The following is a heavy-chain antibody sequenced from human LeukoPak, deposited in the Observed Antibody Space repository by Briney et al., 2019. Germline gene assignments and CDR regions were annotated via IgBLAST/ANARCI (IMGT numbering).Heavy chain of an antibody. Sequence: PGGSLGLSCAASGFIFSSYAMSWVRQAPGKGLEWVSAISGSGGSTYYADSVKGRFTISRDNSKSTLYLQMNSLRAEDTAVYYCAKDLSDCTNGVCYSPLDYWGQGTLVTVSS. J-gene: IGHJ4*02. V-gene: IGHV3-23*01. D-gene: IGHD2-8*01. CDR1: GFIFSSYA. CDR2: ISGSGGST. CDR3: AKDLSDCTNGVCYSPLDY.